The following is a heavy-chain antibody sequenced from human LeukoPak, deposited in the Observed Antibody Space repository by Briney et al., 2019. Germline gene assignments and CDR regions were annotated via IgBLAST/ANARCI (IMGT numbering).Heavy chain of an antibody. D-gene: IGHD3-22*01. V-gene: IGHV3-30*04. CDR1: GFTFSSYA. J-gene: IGHJ3*02. Sequence: GRSLRLSCAASGFTFSSYAMHWVRQAPGKGLEWGAVISYDGSNKYYADSVKGRFTISRDNSKNTLYLQMNSLRAEDTAVYYCARPSITMIVVVTSDAFDIWGQGTMVTVSS. CDR3: ARPSITMIVVVTSDAFDI. CDR2: ISYDGSNK.